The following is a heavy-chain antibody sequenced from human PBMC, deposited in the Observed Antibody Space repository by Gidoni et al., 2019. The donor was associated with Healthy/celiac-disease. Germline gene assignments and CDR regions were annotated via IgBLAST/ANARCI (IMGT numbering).Heavy chain of an antibody. Sequence: QVQLQQWGAGLLKPSETLSLTCAVYGGSFSGYYLSWIRQPPGKGLEWIGEINHSGSTNYNPSLKSRVTISVDTSKNQFSLKLSSVTAADTAVYYCARRRGYCSGGSCYPHYYYYYMDVWGKGTTVTVSS. CDR3: ARRRGYCSGGSCYPHYYYYYMDV. J-gene: IGHJ6*03. D-gene: IGHD2-15*01. V-gene: IGHV4-34*01. CDR1: GGSFSGYY. CDR2: INHSGST.